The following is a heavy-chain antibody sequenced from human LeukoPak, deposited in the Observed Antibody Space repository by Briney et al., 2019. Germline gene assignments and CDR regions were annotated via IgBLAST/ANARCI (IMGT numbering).Heavy chain of an antibody. J-gene: IGHJ3*02. CDR3: ARESTFDI. CDR2: IKHNSGGT. Sequence: SVKVSCKASGYTFTGYYIHWVRPAPGQGLEWMGWIKHNSGGTSYAQNLQGRVTMTRDTSISTAYMELGRLESDDTAVYFCARESTFDIWGQGTMVTVSS. CDR1: GYTFTGYY. V-gene: IGHV1-2*02.